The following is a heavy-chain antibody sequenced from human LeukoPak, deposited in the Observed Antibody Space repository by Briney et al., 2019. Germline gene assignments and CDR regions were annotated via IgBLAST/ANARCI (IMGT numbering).Heavy chain of an antibody. J-gene: IGHJ4*02. CDR2: INHSGST. CDR3: ARPRGVYTVAGLFDY. CDR1: GGSFSGYY. Sequence: SETLSLTCAVYGGSFSGYYWSWIRQPPGKGLEWIGEINHSGSTNYNPSLKSRVTISVDTFKNQFSLKLSSVTAADTAVYYCARPRGVYTVAGLFDYWGQGTLVTVSS. D-gene: IGHD6-19*01. V-gene: IGHV4-34*01.